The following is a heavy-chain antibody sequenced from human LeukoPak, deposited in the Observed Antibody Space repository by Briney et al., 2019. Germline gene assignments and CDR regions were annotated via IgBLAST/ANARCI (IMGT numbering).Heavy chain of an antibody. CDR3: ARDDFSLVGMDL. J-gene: IGHJ6*03. CDR1: GGSISSGGYY. D-gene: IGHD3-3*01. Sequence: SETLSLTCTVSGGSISSGGYYWSWIRQHPGKGLEWIGYIYYSGSTYYNPSLKSRLTVSLDTSKNQFSLNLTSVTAADTAVYYCARDDFSLVGMDLWGKGTTVIVSS. V-gene: IGHV4-31*03. CDR2: IYYSGST.